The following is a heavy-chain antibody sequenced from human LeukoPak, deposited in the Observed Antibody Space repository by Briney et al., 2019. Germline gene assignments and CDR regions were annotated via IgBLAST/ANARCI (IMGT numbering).Heavy chain of an antibody. CDR2: INPNSGDT. D-gene: IGHD1-1*01. Sequence: GASVTVSCKASGYSFTVYNMYWVRQAPGHGLEWMGWINPNSGDTNYAQKFQGRVTMTRDTSITTAYMELSRLRSDDTAMYYCVRGTSNACHIWGQGTMVTVSS. V-gene: IGHV1-2*02. CDR1: GYSFTVYN. J-gene: IGHJ3*02. CDR3: VRGTSNACHI.